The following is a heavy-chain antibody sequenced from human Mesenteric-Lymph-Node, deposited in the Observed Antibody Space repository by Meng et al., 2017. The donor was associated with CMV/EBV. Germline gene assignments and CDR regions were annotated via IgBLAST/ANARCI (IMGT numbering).Heavy chain of an antibody. CDR2: IYYTGAV. V-gene: IGHV4-31*03. J-gene: IGHJ5*02. Sequence: SETLSLTCIVSGGSISSGGNYWSWIRQFPGKGLEWIGNIYYTGAVYYNPSLKSRVIVSIDTSKNELSLKLTSVTAADTAVYYCARFGIVGTTNHFDPWGQGTQVTVSS. CDR3: ARFGIVGTTNHFDP. CDR1: GGSISSGGNY. D-gene: IGHD1-14*01.